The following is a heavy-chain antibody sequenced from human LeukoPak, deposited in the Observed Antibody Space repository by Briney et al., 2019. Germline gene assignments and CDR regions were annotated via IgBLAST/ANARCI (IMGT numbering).Heavy chain of an antibody. J-gene: IGHJ4*02. D-gene: IGHD5-12*01. CDR3: ARGVDIMPTMNDVQYFDY. V-gene: IGHV3-48*03. Sequence: PGGSLRLSCAASGFTFSSYEMNWVRQAPGKGLEWVSYISSSGNTIYYAVSVKGRFTISRDNAKNSLYLQMNSLRAEDTAVYYCARGVDIMPTMNDVQYFDYWGQGTLVTVSS. CDR1: GFTFSSYE. CDR2: ISSSGNTI.